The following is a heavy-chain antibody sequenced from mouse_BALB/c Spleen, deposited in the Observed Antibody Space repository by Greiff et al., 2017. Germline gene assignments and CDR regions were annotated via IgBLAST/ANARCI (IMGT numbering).Heavy chain of an antibody. D-gene: IGHD2-4*01. V-gene: IGHV1S135*01. CDR2: IDPYNGGT. J-gene: IGHJ1*01. Sequence: EVQLQQSGPELVKPGASVKVSCKASGYSFTDYNMYWVKQSHGKSLEWIGYIDPYNGGTCYNQKFKGKATLTVDKSSSTAFMHLNSLTSEDSAVYYCARWVDYEDWYFDVWGAGTTVTVSS. CDR1: GYSFTDYN. CDR3: ARWVDYEDWYFDV.